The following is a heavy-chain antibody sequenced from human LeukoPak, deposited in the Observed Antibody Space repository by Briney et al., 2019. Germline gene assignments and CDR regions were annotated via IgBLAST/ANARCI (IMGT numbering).Heavy chain of an antibody. J-gene: IGHJ4*02. V-gene: IGHV1-2*02. CDR1: GYTFTGYY. D-gene: IGHD5-18*01. Sequence: GASVKVSCKASGYTFTGYYMHWVRQAPGQGLEWMGWINPNSGGTNYAQKFQGRVTMTRDTSISTDYMELSRLRSDDTAVYYCAREDGGYSYGYLYYFDYWGQGTLVTVSS. CDR3: AREDGGYSYGYLYYFDY. CDR2: INPNSGGT.